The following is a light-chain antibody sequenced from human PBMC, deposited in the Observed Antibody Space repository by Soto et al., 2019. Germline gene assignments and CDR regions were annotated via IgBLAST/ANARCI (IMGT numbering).Light chain of an antibody. CDR2: GAS. Sequence: EIVMTQSPATLSVSPGERATLSCRASQSVTSNLAWYQQKPGRAPRLLIYGASTRATGIPARFSGSGSGTEFTLTISNLQSEDFAVYYCQQYGGSPRTFGQGTRVEVK. V-gene: IGKV3-15*01. CDR1: QSVTSN. CDR3: QQYGGSPRT. J-gene: IGKJ1*01.